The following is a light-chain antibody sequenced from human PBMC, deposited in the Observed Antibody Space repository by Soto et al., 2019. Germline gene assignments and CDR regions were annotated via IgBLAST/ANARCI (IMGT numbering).Light chain of an antibody. CDR2: GSS. Sequence: IVMTQSPATLSVSPGEGVTLSCRASENVGTNLAWYQQKPGQAPRLLIYGSSTRATGIPATFSGSGSGTEFTLTISSLQSEESAIYYCQKYNSWGLSFGGGTKVEIK. V-gene: IGKV3D-15*01. CDR1: ENVGTN. J-gene: IGKJ4*01. CDR3: QKYNSWGLS.